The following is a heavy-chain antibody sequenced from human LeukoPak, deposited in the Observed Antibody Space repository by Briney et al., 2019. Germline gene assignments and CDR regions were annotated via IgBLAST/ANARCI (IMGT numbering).Heavy chain of an antibody. Sequence: ASVKVSCKASGYTFTSYGISWVRQAPGQGLEWLGWISAYNGNTNYAQTLHGRVTMTTDTSTSTAYMELRSLRSDDTAVYYCARAIGIAGTNGFDPWGQGTLVTVSS. D-gene: IGHD1-7*01. CDR2: ISAYNGNT. CDR3: ARAIGIAGTNGFDP. CDR1: GYTFTSYG. J-gene: IGHJ5*02. V-gene: IGHV1-18*01.